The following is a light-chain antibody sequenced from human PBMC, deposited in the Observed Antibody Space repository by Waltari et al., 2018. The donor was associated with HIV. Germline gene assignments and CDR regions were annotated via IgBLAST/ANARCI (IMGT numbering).Light chain of an antibody. Sequence: QSALSQPPPASGSPGQSVTIFCTGTSSDVGGYNFVSWYQQHPGKAPKLLIFEAAKRPSGVPERFSGSKSGNTASLTVSELQAEDEADYYCSSYAGSSTLMFGGGTKLTVL. J-gene: IGLJ3*02. CDR2: EAA. CDR3: SSYAGSSTLM. CDR1: SSDVGGYNF. V-gene: IGLV2-8*01.